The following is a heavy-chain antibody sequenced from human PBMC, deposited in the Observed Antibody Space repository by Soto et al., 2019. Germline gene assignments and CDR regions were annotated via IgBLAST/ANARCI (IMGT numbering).Heavy chain of an antibody. CDR2: IGSRTGSSK. J-gene: IGHJ4*02. Sequence: GGSLRLSCAASGFTLTTYGMNWVRQAPGKGLEWVSFIGSRTGSSKDYADSVRGRFTVSRDNAKNSVYLQMNSLRVEDTAVYYCARKGVSNLDYWGQGTLVTVSS. CDR1: GFTLTTYG. D-gene: IGHD2-8*01. V-gene: IGHV3-21*01. CDR3: ARKGVSNLDY.